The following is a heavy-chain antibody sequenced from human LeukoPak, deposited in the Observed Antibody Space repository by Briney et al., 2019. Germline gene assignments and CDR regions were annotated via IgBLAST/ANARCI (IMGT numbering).Heavy chain of an antibody. J-gene: IGHJ4*02. V-gene: IGHV3-30*18. CDR2: ISYDGSNK. CDR3: AKDRFAGATRYYFDY. CDR1: GFTFSSYG. D-gene: IGHD1-26*01. Sequence: GGSLRLFCAASGFTFSSYGMHWVRQAPGKGLEWVAVISYDGSNKYYADSVKGRFTISRDNSKNTVYLQMNSLRAEDTAVYYCAKDRFAGATRYYFDYWGQGTLVTVSS.